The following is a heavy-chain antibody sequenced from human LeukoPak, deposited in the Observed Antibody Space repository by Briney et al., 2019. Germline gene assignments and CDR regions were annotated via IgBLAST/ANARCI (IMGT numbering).Heavy chain of an antibody. J-gene: IGHJ3*02. V-gene: IGHV1-8*01. CDR1: GYTFTSYD. Sequence: ASVKVSCKASGYTFTSYDINWVRQATGQGLEWMGWMNPNSGNTGYAQKFQGRVTMTRNTSISTAYMELSSLRSEDTAVYYCARDPNQLGYCSGGSCYASMRGAFDIWGQGTMVTVSS. D-gene: IGHD2-15*01. CDR3: ARDPNQLGYCSGGSCYASMRGAFDI. CDR2: MNPNSGNT.